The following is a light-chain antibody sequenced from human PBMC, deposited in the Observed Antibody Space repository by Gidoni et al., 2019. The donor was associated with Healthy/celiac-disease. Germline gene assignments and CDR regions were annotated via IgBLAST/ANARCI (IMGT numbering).Light chain of an antibody. CDR2: DVS. CDR1: SSDVGGYNY. V-gene: IGLV2-14*03. Sequence: QSALTQPAPVSGSPGQSITSSCTGTSSDVGGYNYVPWYQQHPGKAPKLMIYDVSNRPSGVSNRFSGSKSGNTASLTISGLQAEDEADYYCSSYTSSSTWVFGGGTKLTVL. J-gene: IGLJ3*02. CDR3: SSYTSSSTWV.